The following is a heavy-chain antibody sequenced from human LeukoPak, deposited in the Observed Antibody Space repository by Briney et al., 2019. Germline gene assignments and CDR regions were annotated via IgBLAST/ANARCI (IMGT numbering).Heavy chain of an antibody. CDR1: GYTFTDYY. V-gene: IGHV1-2*02. CDR2: INPNSGGA. CDR3: ARQHYYDSSGYNY. J-gene: IGHJ4*02. D-gene: IGHD3-22*01. Sequence: ASVKVSCKASGYTFTDYYMHWVRQAPGQGLEWMGWINPNSGGANYAQKFQGRVTMTRDTSISTAYMELSRLRSDDTAVYYCARQHYYDSSGYNYWGQGTLVTVSS.